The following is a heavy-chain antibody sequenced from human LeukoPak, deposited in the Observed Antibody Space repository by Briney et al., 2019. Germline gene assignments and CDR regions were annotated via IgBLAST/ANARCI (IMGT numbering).Heavy chain of an antibody. CDR2: IKQDGSEK. J-gene: IGHJ6*04. V-gene: IGHV3-7*03. Sequence: GGSLRLSCAPSGFTFSSYWMSWVRQAPGKGLEWVVNIKQDGSEKYYVDSVKGRFTISRDNAKNSLYLQMNSLRAEDTAVYYCARKAYGLDVWGKGTTVTVSS. CDR1: GFTFSSYW. CDR3: ARKAYGLDV.